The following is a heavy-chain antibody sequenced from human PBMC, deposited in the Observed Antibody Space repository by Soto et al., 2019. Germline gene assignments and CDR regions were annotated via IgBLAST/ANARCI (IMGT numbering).Heavy chain of an antibody. Sequence: SETLSLTCTVSGGSITRDNWSWIRQPPGKGLDWIAYSDYSGNTNYNPSLKSRVTISVDTSKNQFSLEVRSVTATDTAVYYCARQLGNGWFDSWGQGTLVTVSS. CDR1: GGSITRDN. J-gene: IGHJ5*01. CDR2: SDYSGNT. D-gene: IGHD7-27*01. V-gene: IGHV4-59*08. CDR3: ARQLGNGWFDS.